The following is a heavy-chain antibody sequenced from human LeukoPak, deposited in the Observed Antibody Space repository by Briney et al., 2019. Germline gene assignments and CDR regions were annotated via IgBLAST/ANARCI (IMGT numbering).Heavy chain of an antibody. CDR2: IYYSGST. V-gene: IGHV4-59*01. Sequence: SETLSHTCTVSGGSISSYYWSWIRQPPGKGLEWIGYIYYSGSTNYNPSLKSRVTISVDTSKNQFSLKLSSVTAADTAVYYCAKMKYSSSSWYFQHWGQGTLVTVSS. CDR3: AKMKYSSSSWYFQH. J-gene: IGHJ1*01. CDR1: GGSISSYY. D-gene: IGHD6-6*01.